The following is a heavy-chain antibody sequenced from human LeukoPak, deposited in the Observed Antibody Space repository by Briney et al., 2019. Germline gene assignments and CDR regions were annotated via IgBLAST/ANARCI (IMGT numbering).Heavy chain of an antibody. CDR1: GFTFSNAW. CDR3: TKTYYYGSGSLDY. CDR2: IKSKTDGGTT. Sequence: GGSLRLSCAASGFTFSNAWMSWVRQAPGKGLEWVGRIKSKTDGGTTDYAAPVKGRFTIPRDDSKNTLYLQMNRLKTEDTAIYYCTKTYYYGSGSLDYWGQGTVVTVSS. V-gene: IGHV3-15*01. D-gene: IGHD3-10*01. J-gene: IGHJ4*02.